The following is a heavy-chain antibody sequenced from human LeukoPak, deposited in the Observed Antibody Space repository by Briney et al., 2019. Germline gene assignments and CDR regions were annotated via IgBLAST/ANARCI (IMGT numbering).Heavy chain of an antibody. V-gene: IGHV3-7*03. J-gene: IGHJ6*02. CDR3: ARNNGMDV. CDR2: VNRDGSET. Sequence: GGSLRLSCAASGFTLSNHWMTWVRQVPGRGPEWVANVNRDGSETYYLDSVKGRFTISKDNAKNSLYLQMNNLRAEDTALYHCARNNGMDVWGQGTTVIVSS. CDR1: GFTLSNHW.